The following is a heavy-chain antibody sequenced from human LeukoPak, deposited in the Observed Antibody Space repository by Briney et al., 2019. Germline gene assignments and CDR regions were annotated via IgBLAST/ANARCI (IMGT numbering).Heavy chain of an antibody. J-gene: IGHJ4*02. V-gene: IGHV3-74*01. CDR2: IKGDGSI. CDR1: GFTFSSYW. D-gene: IGHD5-24*01. Sequence: LRLSCAASGFTFSSYWRHWVRQARGKGLVWVSRIKGDGSISYADSVKGRFTISRDNAKNTLYLQMNSLRAEDTAVYYCARARDGYNYLYFDYWGQGSLLSVSS. CDR3: ARARDGYNYLYFDY.